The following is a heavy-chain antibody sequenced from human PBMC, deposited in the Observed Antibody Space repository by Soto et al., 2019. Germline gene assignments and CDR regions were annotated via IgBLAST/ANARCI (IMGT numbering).Heavy chain of an antibody. J-gene: IGHJ4*02. V-gene: IGHV3-23*01. CDR2: ISGSGGST. CDR1: GFTFSSYA. D-gene: IGHD2-8*01. Sequence: GGSLRLSCAASGFTFSSYAMSWVRQAPGKGLEWVSAISGSGGSTYYADSVKGRFTISRDNSKNTLYLQMNSLRAEDTAVYYCARDGGCTNGVCSDDYWGQGTLVTVSS. CDR3: ARDGGCTNGVCSDDY.